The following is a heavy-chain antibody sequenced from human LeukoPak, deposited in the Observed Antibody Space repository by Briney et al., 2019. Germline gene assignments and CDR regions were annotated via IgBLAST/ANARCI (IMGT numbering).Heavy chain of an antibody. J-gene: IGHJ3*02. CDR2: ISGSGGST. V-gene: IGHV3-23*01. CDR1: GFTFSSYA. D-gene: IGHD2-15*01. Sequence: GGSLRLSSAASGFTFSSYAMSWVRQAPGKGLEWVSAISGSGGSTYYADSVKGRFTISRDNSKNTLYLQMNSLRAEDTAVYYCAKDPADIVVVVAAETDAFDIWGQGTMVTVSS. CDR3: AKDPADIVVVVAAETDAFDI.